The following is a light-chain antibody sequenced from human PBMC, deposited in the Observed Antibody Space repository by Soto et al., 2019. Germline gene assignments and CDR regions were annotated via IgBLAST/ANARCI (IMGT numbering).Light chain of an antibody. CDR3: CAYAGSGTVV. CDR1: SNNVGRYNL. J-gene: IGLJ3*02. Sequence: QSALTQPASVSGSPEQSITISCTGTSNNVGRYNLVSWYQQHPGKAPKVMIYEATKRPSGVSNRFSGSKSGNTASLTISGLQAEDEADSYCCAYAGSGTVVFGGGTTLTVL. CDR2: EAT. V-gene: IGLV2-23*01.